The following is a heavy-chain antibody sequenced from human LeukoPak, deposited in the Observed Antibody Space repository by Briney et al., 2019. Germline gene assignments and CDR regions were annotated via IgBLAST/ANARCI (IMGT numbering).Heavy chain of an antibody. CDR1: GFTFSSYS. Sequence: PGGSLRLSCAASGFTFSSYSMNWVRQAPGKGLEWVASINHNGNVNYYVDSVKGRFTISRDNAKNSLYLQMDSLTAEDTAVYYCVIDREWLQFHYWGPGALVSVSS. CDR2: INHNGNVN. D-gene: IGHD3-3*01. V-gene: IGHV3-7*03. CDR3: VIDREWLQFHY. J-gene: IGHJ4*02.